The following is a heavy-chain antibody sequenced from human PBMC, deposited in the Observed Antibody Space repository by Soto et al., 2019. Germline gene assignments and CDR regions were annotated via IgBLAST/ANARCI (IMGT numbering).Heavy chain of an antibody. CDR2: INAGNGNT. D-gene: IGHD6-19*01. J-gene: IGHJ4*02. CDR1: GYTFTSYA. V-gene: IGHV1-3*01. Sequence: QVQLVQSGAEVKKPGASVKVSCKASGYTFTSYAIHWMRQAPGQRLEWMGWINAGNGNTKYSQKFQDRVTITRDTSASTAYMELSSLRSEGTAVYYCARDLGGWPDYWGQGTLVTVSS. CDR3: ARDLGGWPDY.